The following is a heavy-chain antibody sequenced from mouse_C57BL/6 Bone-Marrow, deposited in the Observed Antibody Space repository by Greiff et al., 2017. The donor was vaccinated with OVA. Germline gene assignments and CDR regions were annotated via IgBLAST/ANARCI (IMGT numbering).Heavy chain of an antibody. J-gene: IGHJ1*03. CDR3: TADCYGGGWYYDV. D-gene: IGHD2-3*01. CDR2: IDPENGDT. V-gene: IGHV14-4*01. Sequence: VQLQQSGAELVRPGASVKLSCTASGFNIKDDYMHWVKQRPEQGLEWIGWIDPENGDTDYASKFQGKATITADTSSNTAYLQLSSLTSEDTAVYYCTADCYGGGWYYDVWGTGTTVTVSS. CDR1: GFNIKDDY.